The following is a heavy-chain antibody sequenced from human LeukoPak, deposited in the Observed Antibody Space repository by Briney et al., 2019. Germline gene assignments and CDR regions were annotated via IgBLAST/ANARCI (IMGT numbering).Heavy chain of an antibody. D-gene: IGHD5-12*01. CDR2: INPNSGGT. Sequence: VASVKVSCKASGYTFTGYYMHWVRQAPGQGLEWMGWINPNSGGTNYAQKFQGWATMTRDTSISTAYMELSRLRSDDAAVYYCARERGVLSGYDTYGMDVWGQGTTVTVSS. V-gene: IGHV1-2*04. CDR1: GYTFTGYY. J-gene: IGHJ6*02. CDR3: ARERGVLSGYDTYGMDV.